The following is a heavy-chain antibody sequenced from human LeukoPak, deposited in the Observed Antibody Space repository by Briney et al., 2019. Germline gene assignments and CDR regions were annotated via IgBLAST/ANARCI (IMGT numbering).Heavy chain of an antibody. Sequence: SETLSLTCAVHGGPFSDHYWGWIRQPPGKGLEWIGEINHSGSTNYNPSLKSRVTISVDTTKNQFSLNLSSVTAADTAVYYCARLLDYWGQGTLVTVSS. CDR3: ARLLDY. V-gene: IGHV4-34*01. D-gene: IGHD3-10*01. CDR2: INHSGST. J-gene: IGHJ4*02. CDR1: GGPFSDHY.